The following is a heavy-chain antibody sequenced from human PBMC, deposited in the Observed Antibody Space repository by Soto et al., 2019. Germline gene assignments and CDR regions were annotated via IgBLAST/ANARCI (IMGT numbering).Heavy chain of an antibody. D-gene: IGHD3-10*01. CDR1: GYTFTGYY. CDR2: INPNSGGT. CDR3: AITYYYGSGSYYGDAFDI. J-gene: IGHJ3*02. V-gene: IGHV1-2*04. Sequence: ASVKVSCKASGYTFTGYYMHWVRQAPGQGLEWMGWINPNSGGTNYAQKFQGWVTMTRDTSISTAYMELSRLRSDDTAVYYCAITYYYGSGSYYGDAFDIWGQGTMVTVSS.